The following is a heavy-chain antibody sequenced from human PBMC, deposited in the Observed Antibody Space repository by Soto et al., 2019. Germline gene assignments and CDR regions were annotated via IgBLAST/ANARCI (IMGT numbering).Heavy chain of an antibody. D-gene: IGHD5-12*01. CDR1: VFTFSSYA. J-gene: IGHJ6*02. Sequence: AGWSLRLSCSASVFTFSSYAMHWGRQAPGKGLEWVAVISYDGSNKYYADSVKGRFTISRDNSKNTLYLQMNSLRAEDTAVYYCAREVAYYYYGMDVWGQGTTVTVSS. V-gene: IGHV3-30-3*01. CDR2: ISYDGSNK. CDR3: AREVAYYYYGMDV.